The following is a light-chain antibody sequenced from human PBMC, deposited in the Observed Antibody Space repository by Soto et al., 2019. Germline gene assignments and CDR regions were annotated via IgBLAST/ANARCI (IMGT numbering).Light chain of an antibody. V-gene: IGLV2-8*01. CDR3: SSYAASNNFYFV. J-gene: IGLJ3*02. CDR1: SSDVGGYNY. CDR2: EVT. Sequence: QSVLTQPPSASGSPGQSVTISCTGTSSDVGGYNYVSWYQQYPGRAPKLMIYEVTKRPSGVPDRFSGSKSGNTASLTVSGLQDDDEADDYCSSYAASNNFYFVFGGGTKLTVL.